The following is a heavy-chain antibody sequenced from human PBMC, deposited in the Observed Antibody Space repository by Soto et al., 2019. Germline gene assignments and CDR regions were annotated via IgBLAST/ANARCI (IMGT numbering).Heavy chain of an antibody. D-gene: IGHD1-20*01. V-gene: IGHV4-39*07. J-gene: IGHJ4*02. CDR3: ARRYGQNFDY. Sequence: SETLSLTCSVSGGFVSSSSYSWGWIRQSPGKGLEWIGTIYSSENTYYNPSLLSRVTISVDTSKNEFSLRLSSVTAADTAVYYCARRYGQNFDYWGQGTLVTVSS. CDR2: IYSSENT. CDR1: GGFVSSSSYS.